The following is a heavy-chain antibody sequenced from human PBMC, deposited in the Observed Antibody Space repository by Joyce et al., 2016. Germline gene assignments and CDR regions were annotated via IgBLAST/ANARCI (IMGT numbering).Heavy chain of an antibody. CDR3: ARARDYYGSGSQPLDY. CDR1: GFTFSNYW. CDR2: IKQDRSEK. D-gene: IGHD3-10*01. Sequence: EVQLVESGGGLVQPGGSLRLSCAASGFTFSNYWMSWVRQAPGKGLEWVANIKQDRSEKYYVDSVKGRFTISRDNAKNSLYVQMNSLRAEDTAVYYCARARDYYGSGSQPLDYWGQGTLVTVSS. V-gene: IGHV3-7*01. J-gene: IGHJ4*02.